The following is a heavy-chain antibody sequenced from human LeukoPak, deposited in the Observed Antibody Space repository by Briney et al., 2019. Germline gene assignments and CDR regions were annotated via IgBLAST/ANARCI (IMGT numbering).Heavy chain of an antibody. Sequence: PGGSLRLSCAASGFTFSSYAMSWVRQAPGKGLEWVSAISGSGGSTYYADSVKGRFTISRDNSKNTLYLQMNSLRAEDSAVYYCAKHPRSTTVTANVFDYWGQGTLVTVSS. V-gene: IGHV3-23*01. CDR1: GFTFSSYA. CDR3: AKHPRSTTVTANVFDY. D-gene: IGHD4-17*01. J-gene: IGHJ4*02. CDR2: ISGSGGST.